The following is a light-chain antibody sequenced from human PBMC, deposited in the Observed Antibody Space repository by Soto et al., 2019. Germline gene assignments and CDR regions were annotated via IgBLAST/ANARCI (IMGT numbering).Light chain of an antibody. V-gene: IGKV1-5*03. CDR3: LQYDSFPLA. J-gene: IGKJ4*01. CDR1: RNVDNW. CDR2: EAS. Sequence: DIQMTQSPPTLSASVGDRVTITCRASRNVDNWLAWYQQKPGEGPKILVYEASTLQRGVPSRFSGSGSGTKFTLTITSLQPDDFATYYCLQYDSFPLAFGGGTKVEIK.